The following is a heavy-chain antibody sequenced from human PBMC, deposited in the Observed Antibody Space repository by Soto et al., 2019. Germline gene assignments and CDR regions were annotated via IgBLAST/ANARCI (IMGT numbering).Heavy chain of an antibody. V-gene: IGHV1-58*01. D-gene: IGHD1-26*01. CDR2: IVVGSGNT. CDR1: GFTFTSSA. Sequence: QMQLVQSGPEVKKPGTSVKVSCKASGFTFTSSAVQWVRQARGQRLEWIGWIVVGSGNTNYAQKFQERVTITRDMSTSTAYMELSSLRSEDTAVYYCAADAYSGSYYLDYWGQGTLVTVSS. J-gene: IGHJ4*02. CDR3: AADAYSGSYYLDY.